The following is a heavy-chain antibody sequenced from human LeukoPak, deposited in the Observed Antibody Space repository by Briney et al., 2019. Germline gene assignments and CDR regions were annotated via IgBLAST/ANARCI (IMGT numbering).Heavy chain of an antibody. J-gene: IGHJ4*02. CDR3: ARGTSAPAAIKPDY. V-gene: IGHV3-30*04. Sequence: GGSLRLSCAASGFTFSSYAMHWVRQAPGKGLDVVAVISYDGSNKDYADSWKGRFTGSGDNSKNTLYLQMNSLRAEDTAVYYCARGTSAPAAIKPDYWGQGTLVTVSS. CDR1: GFTFSSYA. CDR2: ISYDGSNK. D-gene: IGHD2-2*01.